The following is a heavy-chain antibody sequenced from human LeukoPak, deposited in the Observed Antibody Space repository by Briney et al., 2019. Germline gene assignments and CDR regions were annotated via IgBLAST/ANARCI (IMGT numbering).Heavy chain of an antibody. CDR2: IKQDGSEK. Sequence: PGGSLRLSCAASGFTFSSYWMSWVRQAPGKGLEWVANIKQDGSEKYYVDSVKGRFTISRDNAKNSLYLQMNSLRAEDTAVYYCAREPTVPGGDAFDIWGQGTMVTVSS. CDR3: AREPTVPGGDAFDI. CDR1: GFTFSSYW. D-gene: IGHD4-17*01. J-gene: IGHJ3*02. V-gene: IGHV3-7*01.